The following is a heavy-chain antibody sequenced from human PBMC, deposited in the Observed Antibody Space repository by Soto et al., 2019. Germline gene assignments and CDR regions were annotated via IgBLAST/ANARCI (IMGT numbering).Heavy chain of an antibody. CDR1: GFTFSSYW. Sequence: PGGSLRLSCAASGFTFSSYWMHWVRQAPGKGLVWVSRINSDGSSTSYADSVKGRFTISRDNAKNTLYLQMNSLRAEDTVVYYCARNPYCISTSCMVGYYYYGMDVWGQGTTVTVSS. CDR2: INSDGSST. D-gene: IGHD2-2*01. J-gene: IGHJ6*02. V-gene: IGHV3-74*01. CDR3: ARNPYCISTSCMVGYYYYGMDV.